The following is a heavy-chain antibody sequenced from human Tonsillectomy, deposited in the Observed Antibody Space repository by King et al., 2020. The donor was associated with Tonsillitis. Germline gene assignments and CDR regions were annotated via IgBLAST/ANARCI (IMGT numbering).Heavy chain of an antibody. V-gene: IGHV3-30*02. CDR2: IRYDGSNK. CDR3: AKGSGVKS. CDR1: GFTFSSYG. J-gene: IGHJ4*02. Sequence: VQLVESGGGVVQPGGSLRLSCAASGFTFSSYGMHWVRQAPGKGLEWVAFIRYDGSNKYYADSVKGRFTISRDNSKNTLYLQMNSLRAEDTAVYYCAKGSGVKSWGQGTLVTVSS. D-gene: IGHD3-10*01.